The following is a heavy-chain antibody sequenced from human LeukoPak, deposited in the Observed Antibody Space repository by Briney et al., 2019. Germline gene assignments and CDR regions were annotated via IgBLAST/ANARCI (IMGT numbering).Heavy chain of an antibody. CDR3: AKDSASGYYDSSGYNFDY. D-gene: IGHD3-22*01. V-gene: IGHV3-9*01. CDR1: GFTFDDYA. J-gene: IGHJ4*02. CDR2: ISWNSGSI. Sequence: PGRSLRLSCAASGFTFDDYAMPWVRQAPGKGLEWVSGISWNSGSIGYADSVKGRFTISRDNAKNSLYLQMNSLRAEDTALYYCAKDSASGYYDSSGYNFDYWGQGTLVTVSS.